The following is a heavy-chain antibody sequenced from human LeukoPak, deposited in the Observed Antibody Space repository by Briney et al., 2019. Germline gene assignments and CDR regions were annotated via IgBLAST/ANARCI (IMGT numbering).Heavy chain of an antibody. CDR3: ARGFNGGNDPFDY. CDR1: GGTFSSYA. Sequence: SVKVSCKASGGTFSSYAISWVRQAPGQGLEWMGRIIPIFGTANYAQKSQGRVTITTDESASTAYMELSSLRSEDTAVYYCARGFNGGNDPFDYWGQGTLVTVSS. V-gene: IGHV1-69*05. D-gene: IGHD2-15*01. CDR2: IIPIFGTA. J-gene: IGHJ4*02.